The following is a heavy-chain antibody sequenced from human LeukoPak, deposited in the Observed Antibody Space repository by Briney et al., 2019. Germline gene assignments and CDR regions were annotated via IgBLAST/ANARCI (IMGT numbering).Heavy chain of an antibody. CDR2: IYYSGST. J-gene: IGHJ4*02. CDR1: GGSLSSYY. Sequence: SETLSLTCTVSGGSLSSYYWSWIRQPPGKGLEWIGYIYYSGSTNYNPSLKSRVTISVDTSKNQFSLKLSSVTAAHTAVYYCAREWRITIFGVVQYYFDYWGQGTLVTVSS. D-gene: IGHD3-3*01. CDR3: AREWRITIFGVVQYYFDY. V-gene: IGHV4-59*01.